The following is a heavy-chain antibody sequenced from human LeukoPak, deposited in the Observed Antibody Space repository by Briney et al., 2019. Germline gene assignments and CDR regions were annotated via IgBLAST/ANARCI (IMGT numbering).Heavy chain of an antibody. V-gene: IGHV1-69*13. Sequence: SVKVSCKASGGTFSSYAISWVRQAPGQGLEWMGGIIPIFGKANYAQKFQGRVTITADESTSTAYMELSSLRPEDTAVYYCARDIVVVPAAIVPWGFDPWGQGTLVTVSS. CDR2: IIPIFGKA. J-gene: IGHJ5*02. CDR3: ARDIVVVPAAIVPWGFDP. CDR1: GGTFSSYA. D-gene: IGHD2-2*01.